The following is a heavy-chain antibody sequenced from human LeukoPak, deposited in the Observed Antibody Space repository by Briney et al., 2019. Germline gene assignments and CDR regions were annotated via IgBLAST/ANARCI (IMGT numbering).Heavy chain of an antibody. D-gene: IGHD4-23*01. Sequence: GESLKISCKISGDRLTNNWIGWVRQVPGKGLEWMGIIYPGDSNSAYSPSFQGQVTISADKSISTAYLQWSSLKASDTAMYYCARPAYGGNSLGYWGQGTLVTVSS. CDR2: IYPGDSNS. CDR3: ARPAYGGNSLGY. J-gene: IGHJ4*02. V-gene: IGHV5-51*01. CDR1: GDRLTNNW.